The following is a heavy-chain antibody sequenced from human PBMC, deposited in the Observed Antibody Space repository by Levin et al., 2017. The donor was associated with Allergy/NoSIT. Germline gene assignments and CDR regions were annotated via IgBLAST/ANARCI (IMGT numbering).Heavy chain of an antibody. J-gene: IGHJ4*02. CDR3: ARAVGVVIPAAIDY. CDR1: GSSFSGGFH. V-gene: IGHV4-38-2*02. CDR2: IYHNGNT. Sequence: GSLRLSCTVSGSSFSGGFHWGWIRQPPGKGLELIGSIYHNGNTNYNPSLKSRVTISLDTSKNQFSLNLSSVTAADTAVYYCARAVGVVIPAAIDYWGQGILVTVSS. D-gene: IGHD3-3*01.